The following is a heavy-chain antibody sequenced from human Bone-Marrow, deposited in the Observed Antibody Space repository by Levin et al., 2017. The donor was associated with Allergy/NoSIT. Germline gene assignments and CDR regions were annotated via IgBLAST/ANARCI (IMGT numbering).Heavy chain of an antibody. CDR2: IYYSGST. CDR1: GGSINNGDSY. Sequence: SETLSLTCTVSGGSINNGDSYWSWIRQTPGKGLEWIGHIYYSGSTNYKSSLSSRVTISVDTSKNQFSLRLFSVTAADTAVYFCARDRSVWGNYRPGFDYWGQGTLVTVSS. D-gene: IGHD3-16*02. CDR3: ARDRSVWGNYRPGFDY. V-gene: IGHV4-30-4*01. J-gene: IGHJ4*02.